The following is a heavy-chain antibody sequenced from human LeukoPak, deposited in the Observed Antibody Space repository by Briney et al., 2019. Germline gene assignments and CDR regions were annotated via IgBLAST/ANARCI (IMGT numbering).Heavy chain of an antibody. Sequence: SRTLSLTCAVSGGSISSSDWWSWVRQPPGKELEWIWEIYHSGSTNYNPSLNSRLTISVDKSKNQFYLNLSSVTAADTAVYYCARDRRYYDSSAYIRGFDYWGQGILVTVSS. CDR2: IYHSGST. D-gene: IGHD3-22*01. J-gene: IGHJ4*02. CDR3: ARDRRYYDSSAYIRGFDY. V-gene: IGHV4-4*02. CDR1: GGSISSSDW.